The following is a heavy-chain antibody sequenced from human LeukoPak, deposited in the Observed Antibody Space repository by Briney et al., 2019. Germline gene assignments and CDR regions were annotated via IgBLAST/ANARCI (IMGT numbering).Heavy chain of an antibody. CDR3: AGSIAARLDY. J-gene: IGHJ4*02. CDR2: INHSGST. CDR1: GGSFSDYY. V-gene: IGHV4-34*01. D-gene: IGHD6-6*01. Sequence: PSETLSLTCAVYGGSFSDYYWSWIRQPPGKGLEWIGEINHSGSTNYNPSLKSRVTISVDTSMNQFSLKLSSVTAADTAVYYCAGSIAARLDYWGQGTLVTVSS.